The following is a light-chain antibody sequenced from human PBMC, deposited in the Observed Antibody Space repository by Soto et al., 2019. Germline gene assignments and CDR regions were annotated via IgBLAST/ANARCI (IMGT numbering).Light chain of an antibody. V-gene: IGKV1-5*01. CDR2: DAS. CDR1: QSISSW. Sequence: DIQMTQSPSTLSASVGDRVTITCRASQSISSWLAWYQQKPGKAPKLLIYDASSLESAVPSRFSGSGSGTEFTLTISSLQTDDFATYYCQQYNSYRRTFGQGTKVEIK. CDR3: QQYNSYRRT. J-gene: IGKJ1*01.